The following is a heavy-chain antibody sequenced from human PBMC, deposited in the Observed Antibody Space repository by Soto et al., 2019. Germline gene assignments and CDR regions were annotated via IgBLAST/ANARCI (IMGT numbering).Heavy chain of an antibody. CDR3: ARYYDSSGYVYRMDV. V-gene: IGHV5-51*01. D-gene: IGHD3-22*01. CDR1: GYSFTSYW. J-gene: IGHJ6*02. CDR2: IYPGDSDT. Sequence: GESLKISCKGSGYSFTSYWIGWVRQMPGKGLEWMGIIYPGDSDTRYSPSFQGQVTISADKSISTAYLQWSSLKASDTAMCYCARYYDSSGYVYRMDVWGQGTTVTVSS.